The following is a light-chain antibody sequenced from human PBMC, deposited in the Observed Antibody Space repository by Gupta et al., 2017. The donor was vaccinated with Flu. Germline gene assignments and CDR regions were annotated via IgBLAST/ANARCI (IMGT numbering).Light chain of an antibody. CDR2: GAA. Sequence: ETVSMQTPYPLLSTPGERATLSCGASQTVNNKFLAWYQQKPGRAPRLLISGAAIRAAGIPERFSGSGSGTEFTLTINKVKPEDFAVYCCQQDGASPNTFGGGTELDVK. J-gene: IGKJ4*01. CDR3: QQDGASPNT. CDR1: QTVNNKF. V-gene: IGKV3D-20*01.